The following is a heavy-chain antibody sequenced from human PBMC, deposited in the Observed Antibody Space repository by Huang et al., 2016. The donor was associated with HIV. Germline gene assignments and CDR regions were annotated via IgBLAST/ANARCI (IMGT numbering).Heavy chain of an antibody. CDR2: CGSDSRDT. D-gene: IGHD4-4*01. Sequence: QVQLVQSGGEVMQPGASVRVSCKASGYDFGSYGMSWVRQAPGQGLGGRGRCGSDSRDTSSAQKFQVRVTMTTDTSTTTTYMELRSLRSDDTAMYYCARDPYYSNRWKRNDASFLWGQGTMITVSS. CDR1: GYDFGSYG. J-gene: IGHJ3*01. CDR3: ARDPYYSNRWKRNDASFL. V-gene: IGHV1-18*01.